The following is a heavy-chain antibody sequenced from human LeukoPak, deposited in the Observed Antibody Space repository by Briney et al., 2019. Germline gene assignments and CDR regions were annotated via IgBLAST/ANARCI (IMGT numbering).Heavy chain of an antibody. CDR2: IYYSGST. V-gene: IGHV4-59*08. J-gene: IGHJ4*02. CDR3: ARQGDEGYFDY. Sequence: SETLSLTCTVSGGSISSYYWSWIRQPPGKGLEWIGYIYYSGSTNYNPSLKSRVTISVDTSKNQFSLKLSSVTAADTAVYYCARQGDEGYFDYWGQGTLVTVSS. CDR1: GGSISSYY.